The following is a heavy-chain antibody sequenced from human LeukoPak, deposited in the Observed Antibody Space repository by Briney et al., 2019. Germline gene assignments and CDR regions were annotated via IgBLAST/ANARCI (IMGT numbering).Heavy chain of an antibody. V-gene: IGHV4-31*03. CDR3: ARGVPAAIPYNYFDY. J-gene: IGHJ4*02. Sequence: SETLSLTCTVSGGSISSGGYYWRWIRQHPGKGLEWIEYIYYSGSTYYNPSLKSRVTISVDTSKNQFSLKLSSVTAAGTAVYYCARGVPAAIPYNYFDYWGQGTLVTVSS. CDR2: IYYSGST. CDR1: GGSISSGGYY. D-gene: IGHD2-2*02.